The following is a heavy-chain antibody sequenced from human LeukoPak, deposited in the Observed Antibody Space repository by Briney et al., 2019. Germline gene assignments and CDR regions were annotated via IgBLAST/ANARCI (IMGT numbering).Heavy chain of an antibody. Sequence: GGSLRLSCAASGFTFSSYGMHWVRQAPGKGLEWVAVISYDGSNEYYADSVKGRFTISRDNSKNTLYLQMNSLRAEDTAVYYCANSAAVGTFYWGQGTLVTVSS. D-gene: IGHD6-13*01. J-gene: IGHJ4*02. CDR1: GFTFSSYG. CDR3: ANSAAVGTFY. V-gene: IGHV3-30*18. CDR2: ISYDGSNE.